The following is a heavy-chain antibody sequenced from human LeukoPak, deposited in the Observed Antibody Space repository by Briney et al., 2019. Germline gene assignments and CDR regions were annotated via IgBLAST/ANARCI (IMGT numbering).Heavy chain of an antibody. CDR3: ARDVPLEYSSSSRLGYYGMDV. D-gene: IGHD6-6*01. CDR1: GGSISSGGYY. CDR2: IYYSGST. Sequence: SETLSLTCTVSGGSISSGGYYWSWIRQHPGKGLEWIGYIYYSGSTYYNPSLKSRVTISVDTSKNQFSLKLSSVTAADTAVYYCARDVPLEYSSSSRLGYYGMDVWGQGTTVTVSS. J-gene: IGHJ6*02. V-gene: IGHV4-31*03.